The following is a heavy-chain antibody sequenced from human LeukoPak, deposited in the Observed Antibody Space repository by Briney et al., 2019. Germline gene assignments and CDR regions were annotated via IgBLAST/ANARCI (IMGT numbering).Heavy chain of an antibody. J-gene: IGHJ2*01. CDR1: GSSFTNYW. CDR2: IDPSDSQT. Sequence: GESLQISCLGSGSSFTNYWISWVRQLPGKGLEWMGRIDPSDSQTYYSPSSQGHVTISADESINTAYVQCSSLRASDTAVYYCARESRGLYFDLWGRGTLVTVSS. V-gene: IGHV5-10-1*01. CDR3: ARESRGLYFDL. D-gene: IGHD3-10*01.